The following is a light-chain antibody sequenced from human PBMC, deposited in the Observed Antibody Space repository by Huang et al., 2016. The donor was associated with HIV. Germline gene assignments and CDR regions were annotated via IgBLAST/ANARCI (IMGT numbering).Light chain of an antibody. CDR1: EGIGNY. J-gene: IGKJ1*01. CDR2: GAS. Sequence: IPLTQSPSSLSASVGDRVTITCRASEGIGNYLAWYQQKPGKAPKLLFYGASTLQNGVPSMFSGTGSGTHFTLTISSLQPEDFATYYCQQLSTYPRTFGQGTKVEIK. V-gene: IGKV1-9*01. CDR3: QQLSTYPRT.